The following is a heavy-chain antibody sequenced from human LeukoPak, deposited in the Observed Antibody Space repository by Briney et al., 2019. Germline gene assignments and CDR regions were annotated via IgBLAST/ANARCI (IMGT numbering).Heavy chain of an antibody. D-gene: IGHD5-24*01. Sequence: SETLSLTCTVSGASITSYYWNWIRQPPGKGLEWIGYIHYSGSTNYNPSLKSRVTISVDTSKKQFSLNLSSVTAADTAVYYCARIGDGYNYYYFDSWGQGTLVTVSS. J-gene: IGHJ4*02. CDR3: ARIGDGYNYYYFDS. CDR2: IHYSGST. CDR1: GASITSYY. V-gene: IGHV4-59*01.